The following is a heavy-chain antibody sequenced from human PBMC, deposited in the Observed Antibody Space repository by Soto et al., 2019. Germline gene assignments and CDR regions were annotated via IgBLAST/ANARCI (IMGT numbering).Heavy chain of an antibody. J-gene: IGHJ2*01. CDR2: IYYSGST. D-gene: IGHD3-22*01. Sequence: QVQLQESGTGLVKPSQTLSLTCTVSGDSISSGGYYWSWIRQHPGKGLEWIGYIYYSGSTYYNPSLKSRVTISVDTSKNQFSLKLSSVTAADTAVYYCARTTYYYDSSGDYVELGWYFDPWGRGTLVTVSS. V-gene: IGHV4-31*03. CDR1: GDSISSGGYY. CDR3: ARTTYYYDSSGDYVELGWYFDP.